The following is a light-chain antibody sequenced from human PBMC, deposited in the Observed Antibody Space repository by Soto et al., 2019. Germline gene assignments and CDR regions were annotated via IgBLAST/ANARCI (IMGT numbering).Light chain of an antibody. CDR1: QSVSSN. CDR2: GAS. CDR3: KQYNNWPHT. V-gene: IGKV3-15*01. J-gene: IGKJ2*01. Sequence: EIVMTQSPATLSVSPGERATLSCRASQSVSSNLAWYQQKPGQAPRLLIYGASTRATGIPARFSGSGSGTEFTIKISSLQSEDFAVYYCKQYNNWPHTFGQGTKLEIK.